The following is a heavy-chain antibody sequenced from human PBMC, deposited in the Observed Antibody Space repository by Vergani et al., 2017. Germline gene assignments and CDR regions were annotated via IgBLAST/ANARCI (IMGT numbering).Heavy chain of an antibody. V-gene: IGHV4-59*13. CDR3: ATLLTGGIDY. D-gene: IGHD3-16*01. CDR2: IYSTGST. Sequence: QVQLEESGPGLVKPSETLSLTCTVSGGSFHTYYWSWIRQSPGKGLEWIGYIYSTGSTNYNPSLNSRVTMSVDTSKNQFSLKLRSVTAAETAVYYCATLLTGGIDYWGQGTLVTVSS. CDR1: GGSFHTYY. J-gene: IGHJ4*02.